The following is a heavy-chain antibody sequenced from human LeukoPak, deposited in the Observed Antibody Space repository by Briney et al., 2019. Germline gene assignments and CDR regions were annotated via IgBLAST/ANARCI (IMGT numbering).Heavy chain of an antibody. J-gene: IGHJ5*02. D-gene: IGHD3-10*01. CDR3: ARSVRGSMS. Sequence: PSETLSLTCTVSGGSISSYYWSWIRQPPGRGLEWIGYIYYSGSTNYNPSLKSRVTISVDTSKNQFSLKLSSVTAADTAVYYCARSVRGSMSWGQGTLVTVSS. V-gene: IGHV4-59*01. CDR1: GGSISSYY. CDR2: IYYSGST.